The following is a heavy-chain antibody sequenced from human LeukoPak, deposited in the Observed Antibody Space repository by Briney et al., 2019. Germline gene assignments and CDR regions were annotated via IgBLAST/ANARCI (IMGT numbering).Heavy chain of an antibody. Sequence: GGSLRLSCAASGFTFSSYAMSWVRQAPGKGLEWVSGINWTGGSTGYADSVKGRFTISRDNAKNSLYLQMNSLRAEDTALYHCARGNSLGPLYCSSTSCYFDYWGQGTLVTVSS. CDR2: INWTGGST. CDR1: GFTFSSYA. J-gene: IGHJ4*02. V-gene: IGHV3-20*01. CDR3: ARGNSLGPLYCSSTSCYFDY. D-gene: IGHD2-2*01.